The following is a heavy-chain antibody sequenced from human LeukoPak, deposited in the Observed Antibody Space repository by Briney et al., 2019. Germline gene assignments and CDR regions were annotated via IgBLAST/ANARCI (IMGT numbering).Heavy chain of an antibody. D-gene: IGHD3-10*01. CDR2: IYYSGST. V-gene: IGHV4-59*01. Sequence: PSETLSLTCTVSGGSISSYYWSWIRQPPGKGLEWIGYIYYSGSTNYNPSLKSRFTISVDTSKNQFSPKLSSVTAADTAVYYCARSMVRGVRDWFDPWGQGTLVTVSS. J-gene: IGHJ5*02. CDR3: ARSMVRGVRDWFDP. CDR1: GGSISSYY.